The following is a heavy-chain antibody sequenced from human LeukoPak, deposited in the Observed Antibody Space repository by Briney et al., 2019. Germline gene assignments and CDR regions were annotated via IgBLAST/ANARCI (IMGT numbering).Heavy chain of an antibody. CDR2: IYYSGST. CDR1: GGSISSSSFY. Sequence: SETLSLTCTVSGGSISSSSFYWGWIRQPPGKGLEWIGNIYYSGSTYYNPSLKSRVTISLDTSKNQFSLKLSSVTAADTAVYYCARGATAMVKRGWFDPWGQGTLVTVSS. CDR3: ARGATAMVKRGWFDP. J-gene: IGHJ5*02. D-gene: IGHD5-18*01. V-gene: IGHV4-39*07.